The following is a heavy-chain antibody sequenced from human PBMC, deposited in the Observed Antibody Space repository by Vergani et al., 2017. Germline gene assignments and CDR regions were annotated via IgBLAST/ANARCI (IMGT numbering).Heavy chain of an antibody. V-gene: IGHV3-21*01. CDR1: GFTFSSYS. D-gene: IGHD3-22*01. Sequence: EVKLLESGGGLVKPGGSLRLSCAASGFTFSSYSMNWVRQATGKGLEWVSSISSSSSYIYYADSVKGRFTISRDNAKNSLYLQMNSLRAEDTAVYYCARAGYDSNRKHQCFDYWGQGTLVTVSS. CDR2: ISSSSSYI. J-gene: IGHJ4*02. CDR3: ARAGYDSNRKHQCFDY.